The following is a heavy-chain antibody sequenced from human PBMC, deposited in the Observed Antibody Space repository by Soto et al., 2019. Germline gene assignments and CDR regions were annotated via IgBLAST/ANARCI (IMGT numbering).Heavy chain of an antibody. J-gene: IGHJ4*02. CDR2: IDPSDSQT. D-gene: IGHD3-22*01. Sequence: GESLKISCKGSGYSSAGYWITWVRQKPGKGLEWMGRIDPSDSQTHYSPSFRGHVTISVTKSITTVFLQWSSLRASDTAMYYCARQIYDSDTGPNFQYYFDSWGQGTPVTVSS. CDR3: ARQIYDSDTGPNFQYYFDS. V-gene: IGHV5-10-1*01. CDR1: GYSSAGYW.